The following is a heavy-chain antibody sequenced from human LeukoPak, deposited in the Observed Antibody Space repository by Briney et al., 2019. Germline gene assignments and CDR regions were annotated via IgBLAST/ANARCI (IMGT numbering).Heavy chain of an antibody. CDR2: IYPGDSTI. J-gene: IGHJ4*02. Sequence: GESLKISCKGSGYPFTNYWIAWVRQMPGKGLEWMGIIYPGDSTIKYSPSFQGQVAISADKSISTAYLQWRSLQASDTAIYYCARRGGAFYEDYWGQGTLVTVSS. D-gene: IGHD2-21*01. CDR1: GYPFTNYW. V-gene: IGHV5-51*01. CDR3: ARRGGAFYEDY.